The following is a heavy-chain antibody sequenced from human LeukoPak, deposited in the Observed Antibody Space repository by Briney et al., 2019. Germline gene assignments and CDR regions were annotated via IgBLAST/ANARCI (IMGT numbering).Heavy chain of an antibody. J-gene: IGHJ4*02. CDR3: ARDQTYYGSGRTQPYFDY. D-gene: IGHD3-10*01. CDR2: IYHSGST. V-gene: IGHV4-30-2*01. CDR1: GGSISSGGYY. Sequence: PSETLSLTCTVSGGSISSGGYYWSWIRQPPGKGLEWIGCIYHSGSTYYNPSLKSRVTISVDRSKNQFSLKLSSVTAADTAVYYCARDQTYYGSGRTQPYFDYWGQGTLVTVSS.